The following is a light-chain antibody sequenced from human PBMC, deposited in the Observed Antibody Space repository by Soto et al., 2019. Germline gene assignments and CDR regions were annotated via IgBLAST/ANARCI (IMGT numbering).Light chain of an antibody. CDR1: QTISNTF. CDR2: GAS. CDR3: QQYGVSPT. Sequence: ESVLTQSPGTLSLSPGEIATLSCMASQTISNTFLAWYQQRPGQAPRVLIYGASGRAAGIPDRLSGSGSGTDFTLSISRMEPEDFAVYYCQQYGVSPTFGGGTKVDIK. V-gene: IGKV3-20*01. J-gene: IGKJ4*01.